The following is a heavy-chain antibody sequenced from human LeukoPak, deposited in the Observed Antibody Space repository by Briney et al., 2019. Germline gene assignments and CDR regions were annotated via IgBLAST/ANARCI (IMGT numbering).Heavy chain of an antibody. CDR2: MSYDGSNT. V-gene: IGHV3-30*04. D-gene: IGHD4-11*01. CDR1: GFSFRSYA. Sequence: GGSLRLSCVASGFSFRSYAMYWVRQAPGKGLEWVAVMSYDGSNTYYGDSVRGRFTISRDNSKNMVYLQMNSLRVEDTAVYCCARGVTTERYNWIDPWGQGTLVTVSS. CDR3: ARGVTTERYNWIDP. J-gene: IGHJ5*02.